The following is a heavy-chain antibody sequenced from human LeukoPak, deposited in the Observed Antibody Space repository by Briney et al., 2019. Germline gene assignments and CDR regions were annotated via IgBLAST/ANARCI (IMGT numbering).Heavy chain of an antibody. J-gene: IGHJ5*02. Sequence: ASVKLSCKASPYTFNKYYIHWVRQAPGQGLEWMGVINPSGRSASYAQRFQGRVTMTRDTSASTVYMDLSSLTSDDTAVCYCARDSVELERRNWFDPWGQETLVTVSS. CDR1: PYTFNKYY. V-gene: IGHV1-46*02. D-gene: IGHD1-1*01. CDR2: INPSGRSA. CDR3: ARDSVELERRNWFDP.